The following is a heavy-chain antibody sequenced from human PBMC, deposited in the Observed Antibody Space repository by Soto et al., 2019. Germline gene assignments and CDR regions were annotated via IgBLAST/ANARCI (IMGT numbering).Heavy chain of an antibody. CDR2: IYPGDSDT. D-gene: IGHD3-22*01. CDR1: GYSFTSYW. V-gene: IGHV5-51*01. CDR3: ARHPYYYDSSGRTGYFDY. Sequence: LGESLKISCKGSGYSFTSYWIGWVRQMPGKGLEWMGIIYPGDSDTRYSPSFQGQVTISADKSISTAYLQWSSLKASDTAMYYCARHPYYYDSSGRTGYFDYWGQGTLVTVSS. J-gene: IGHJ4*02.